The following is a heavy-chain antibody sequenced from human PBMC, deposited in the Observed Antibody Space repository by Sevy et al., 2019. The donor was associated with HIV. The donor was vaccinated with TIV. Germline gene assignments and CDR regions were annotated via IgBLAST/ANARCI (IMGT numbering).Heavy chain of an antibody. CDR1: GFTFSTYW. D-gene: IGHD6-13*01. CDR3: ASAAVGSGWYFPWGIDY. Sequence: GGSLRLSCAASGFTFSTYWMTWVRQAPGKGLEWVANIKQDGSEKYYAESVKGRLTVSRDNAKNSLYLQLNSLRAEDTAMYYCASAAVGSGWYFPWGIDYWGQGTLVTVSS. J-gene: IGHJ4*02. CDR2: IKQDGSEK. V-gene: IGHV3-7*01.